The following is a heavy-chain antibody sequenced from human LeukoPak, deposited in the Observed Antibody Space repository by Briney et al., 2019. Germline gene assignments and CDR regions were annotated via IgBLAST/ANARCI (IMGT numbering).Heavy chain of an antibody. CDR1: GGSISSGSYY. CDR3: ARDGGGGYGYGYFFY. Sequence: PSETLSLTCTVSGGSISSGSYYWSWIRQPAGKGLEWIGRIYTSGSTNYNPSLKSRVTISVDTSKNQFSLKLSSVTAADTAVYYCARDGGGGYGYGYFFYWGQGTLVTVSS. V-gene: IGHV4-61*02. CDR2: IYTSGST. D-gene: IGHD5-18*01. J-gene: IGHJ4*02.